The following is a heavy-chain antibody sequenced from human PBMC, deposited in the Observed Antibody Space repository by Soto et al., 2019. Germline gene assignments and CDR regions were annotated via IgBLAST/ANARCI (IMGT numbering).Heavy chain of an antibody. CDR2: FDPEDGET. Sequence: ASVKVSCKVSGYTLTELSMHWVRQAPGKGLEWMGGFDPEDGETIYAQKFQGRVTMTEDTSTDTAYMELSSLRSEDTAVYYCATRMGGDYDWEPRFDYWGQGTLVTVSS. CDR1: GYTLTELS. J-gene: IGHJ4*02. CDR3: ATRMGGDYDWEPRFDY. D-gene: IGHD4-17*01. V-gene: IGHV1-24*01.